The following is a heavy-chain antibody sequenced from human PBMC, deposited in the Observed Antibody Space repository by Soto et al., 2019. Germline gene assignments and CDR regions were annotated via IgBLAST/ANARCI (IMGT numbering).Heavy chain of an antibody. CDR2: INPNSGGT. CDR1: GYTFTGYY. D-gene: IGHD2-15*01. V-gene: IGHV1-2*02. Sequence: QVQLVQSGAEVKKPGASVKVSCKASGYTFTGYYMHWVRQAPGQGLEWMGWINPNSGGTNYAQKFQGRVTITADESTSTAYMELSSLRSEDTAVYYCARGVVVAATGSWFDPWGQGTLVTVSS. CDR3: ARGVVVAATGSWFDP. J-gene: IGHJ5*02.